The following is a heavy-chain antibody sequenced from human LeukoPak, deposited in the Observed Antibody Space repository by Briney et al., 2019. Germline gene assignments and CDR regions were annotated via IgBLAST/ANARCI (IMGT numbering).Heavy chain of an antibody. V-gene: IGHV1-69*13. D-gene: IGHD3-3*01. J-gene: IGHJ4*02. Sequence: ASVKVSCKASGGTFSSYAISWVRQAPGQGLEWMGGIFPIFGTANYAQKFQGRVTITADESTSTAYMELSSLRSEDTAVYYCAARLRFLEWLFLVDWGQGTLVTVSS. CDR2: IFPIFGTA. CDR3: AARLRFLEWLFLVD. CDR1: GGTFSSYA.